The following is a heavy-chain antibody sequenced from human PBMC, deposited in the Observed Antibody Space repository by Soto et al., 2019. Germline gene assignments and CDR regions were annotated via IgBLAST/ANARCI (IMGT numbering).Heavy chain of an antibody. Sequence: PSETLSLTCAVYGGSFSGYYWSWIRQPPGKGLEWIGEINHSGSTNYNPSLKSRVTISVDTSKNQFSLKLSSVTAADTAVYYCARGAPGVVVPAAKFDYWGQGTLVTVSS. J-gene: IGHJ4*02. CDR2: INHSGST. CDR1: GGSFSGYY. V-gene: IGHV4-34*01. D-gene: IGHD2-2*01. CDR3: ARGAPGVVVPAAKFDY.